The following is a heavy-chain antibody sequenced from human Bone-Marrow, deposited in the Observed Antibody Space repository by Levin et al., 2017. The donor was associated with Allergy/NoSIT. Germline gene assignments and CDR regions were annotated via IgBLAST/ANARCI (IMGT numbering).Heavy chain of an antibody. V-gene: IGHV1-18*01. Sequence: GESLKISCKTSGYNFVSYGISWVRQAPGQGLEWMGWISAYNGSPNYSQKFQGRVTMTTDLSTSTVQMELRSLRFDDTAVYYCAGVIKGDAMDVWGQGTTVIVSS. D-gene: IGHD2-21*01. J-gene: IGHJ6*02. CDR3: AGVIKGDAMDV. CDR2: ISAYNGSP. CDR1: GYNFVSYG.